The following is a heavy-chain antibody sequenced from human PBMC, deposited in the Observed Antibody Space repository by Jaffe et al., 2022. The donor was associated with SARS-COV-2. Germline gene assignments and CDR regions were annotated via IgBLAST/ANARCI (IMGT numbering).Heavy chain of an antibody. V-gene: IGHV3-21*01. CDR2: ISSSSSYI. Sequence: EVQLVESGGGLVKPGGSLRLSCAASGFTFSSYSMNWVRQAPGKGLEWVSSISSSSSYIYYADSVKGRFTISRDNAKNSLYLQMNSLRAEDTAVYYCARGSPRFGVDHDYWGQGTLVTVSS. D-gene: IGHD3-3*01. CDR3: ARGSPRFGVDHDY. J-gene: IGHJ4*02. CDR1: GFTFSSYS.